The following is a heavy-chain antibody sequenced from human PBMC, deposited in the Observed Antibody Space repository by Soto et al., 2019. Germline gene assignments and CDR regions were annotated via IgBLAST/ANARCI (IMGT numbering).Heavy chain of an antibody. CDR3: ARVVPGAEAWFGP. J-gene: IGHJ5*02. CDR2: IYYSGST. D-gene: IGHD2-2*01. CDR1: GGSISSGGYY. Sequence: SETLSLTCTVSGGSISSGGYYWSWIRQHPGKGLEWIGYIYYSGSTYYNPSLKSRVTISVDTSKNQFSLKLSSVTAADTAVYYCARVVPGAEAWFGPWGQGTLVTVSS. V-gene: IGHV4-31*03.